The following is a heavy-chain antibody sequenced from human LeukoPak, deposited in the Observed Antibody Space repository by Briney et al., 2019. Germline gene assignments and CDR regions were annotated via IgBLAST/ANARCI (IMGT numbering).Heavy chain of an antibody. J-gene: IGHJ6*02. V-gene: IGHV3-7*03. CDR1: GFIFSSYW. Sequence: PGGSLRLSCAASGFIFSSYWMTWVRQAPGKGLEWVANIKQDGSEKYYVDSVKGRFTISRDNAKNSLYLQMNSLRAEGTAVYYCAKGPDYYGMDVWGQGTTVTVSS. CDR3: AKGPDYYGMDV. CDR2: IKQDGSEK.